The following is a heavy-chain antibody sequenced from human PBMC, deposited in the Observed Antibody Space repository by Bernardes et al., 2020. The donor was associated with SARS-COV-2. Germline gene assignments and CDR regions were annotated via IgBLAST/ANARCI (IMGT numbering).Heavy chain of an antibody. D-gene: IGHD3-22*01. CDR2: ISYDGSNK. CDR3: ARDWYYYDSSGYYFPSYYYYGMDV. CDR1: GFTFSSYA. V-gene: IGHV3-30*01. Sequence: GGSLRLSCAASGFTFSSYAMHWVRQAPGKGLEWVAVISYDGSNKYYADSVKGRFTISRDNSKNTLYLQMNSLRAEDTAVYYCARDWYYYDSSGYYFPSYYYYGMDVWGQGTTVTVSS. J-gene: IGHJ6*02.